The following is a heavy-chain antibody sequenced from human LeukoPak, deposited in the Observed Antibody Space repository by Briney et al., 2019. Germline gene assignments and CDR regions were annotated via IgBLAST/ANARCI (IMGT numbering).Heavy chain of an antibody. CDR2: IDNDGSGT. CDR3: ARDGILGSHDC. CDR1: GFTFSTYW. V-gene: IGHV3-74*01. D-gene: IGHD3-3*02. J-gene: IGHJ4*02. Sequence: PGGSLRLSCAASGFTFSTYWMHWVRQTPGKGLVWVSRIDNDGSGTSYADSVKGRFTISRDNARNTLYLQMNSLRVEGTAVYYCARDGILGSHDCWGQGTLVTVSS.